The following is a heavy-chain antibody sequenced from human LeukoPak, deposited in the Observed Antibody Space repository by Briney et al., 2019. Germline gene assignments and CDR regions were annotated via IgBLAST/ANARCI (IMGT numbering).Heavy chain of an antibody. CDR2: IYYSGST. D-gene: IGHD3-10*01. V-gene: IGHV4-59*08. Sequence: SETLSLACTVSGGSISSYYWSWIRQPPGKGLEWIGYIYYSGSTNYNPSLESRVTMSVDTSKNQFSLKLSSVTAADTAVYYCARGRDYFDYWGQGTLVTVSS. J-gene: IGHJ4*02. CDR1: GGSISSYY. CDR3: ARGRDYFDY.